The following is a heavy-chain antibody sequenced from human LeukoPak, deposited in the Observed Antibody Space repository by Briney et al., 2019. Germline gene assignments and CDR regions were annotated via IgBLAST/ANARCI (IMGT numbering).Heavy chain of an antibody. CDR2: ISAYNGNT. V-gene: IGHV1-18*01. D-gene: IGHD3-22*01. CDR3: ARDSRYYDSSDYYYGYYYGMDV. Sequence: ASVKVSCKASGYTFTSYGISWVGQAPGQGLEWMGWISAYNGNTNYAQKLQGRVTMTTDTSTSTAYMELRSLRSDDTAVYYCARDSRYYDSSDYYYGYYYGMDVWGQGTTVTVSS. CDR1: GYTFTSYG. J-gene: IGHJ6*02.